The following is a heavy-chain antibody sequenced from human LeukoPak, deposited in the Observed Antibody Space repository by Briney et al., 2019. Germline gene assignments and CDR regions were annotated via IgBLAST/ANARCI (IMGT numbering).Heavy chain of an antibody. CDR1: GFTFSSYG. V-gene: IGHV3-30*02. CDR3: AKDHPVTTADY. CDR2: IRYDGSNK. D-gene: IGHD4-17*01. J-gene: IGHJ4*02. Sequence: PGGSLRLSCAASGFTFSSYGMHWVRQAPGKGLEWVAFIRYDGSNKYYADSVKGRFTISRDNSKNTLYLRMNSLRAEDTAVYYCAKDHPVTTADYWGQGTLVTVSS.